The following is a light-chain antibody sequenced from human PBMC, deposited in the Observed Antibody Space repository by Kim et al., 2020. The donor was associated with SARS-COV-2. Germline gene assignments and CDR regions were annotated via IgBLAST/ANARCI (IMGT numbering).Light chain of an antibody. J-gene: IGKJ4*01. CDR3: HHRSNWRELT. V-gene: IGKV3-11*01. Sequence: EIVLTQSPATLSLSPGERDTLSCRASQSVSSYLAWYQQKPGQAPRLLIYDASNRATGIPARFSGSGSGTDFTLTISSLEPEDFAVYYCHHRSNWRELTFRGGTKVDIK. CDR1: QSVSSY. CDR2: DAS.